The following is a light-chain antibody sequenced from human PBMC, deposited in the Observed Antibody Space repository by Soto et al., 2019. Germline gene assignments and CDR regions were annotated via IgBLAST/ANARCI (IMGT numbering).Light chain of an antibody. CDR1: SSDVGGYNY. Sequence: QCALTQPRSVSVAAGQSVTISCTGTSSDVGGYNYVSWYQQHPGKAPKLMIYDVSKRPSGVPDRFSGSQSGNTASLTISGLQDEDEADCYCCSYAVSYTFRVFGTGTKVTVL. CDR2: DVS. V-gene: IGLV2-11*01. CDR3: CSYAVSYTFRV. J-gene: IGLJ1*01.